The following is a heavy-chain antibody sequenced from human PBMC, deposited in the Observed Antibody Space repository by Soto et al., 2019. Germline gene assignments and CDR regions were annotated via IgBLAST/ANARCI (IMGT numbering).Heavy chain of an antibody. J-gene: IGHJ4*02. CDR1: GGSISSGGYY. Sequence: SETLSLTCTVSGGSISSGGYYWSWIRQHPGKGLEWIGYIYYSGSTYYNPSLKSRVTISVDTSKNQFSLKLSSVTAADTAVYYCARREIGNYDFDYWGQGTLVTVSS. CDR3: ARREIGNYDFDY. V-gene: IGHV4-31*03. D-gene: IGHD1-7*01. CDR2: IYYSGST.